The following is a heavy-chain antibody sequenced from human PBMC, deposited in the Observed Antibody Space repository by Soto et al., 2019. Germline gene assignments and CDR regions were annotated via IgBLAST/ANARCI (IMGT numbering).Heavy chain of an antibody. J-gene: IGHJ1*01. CDR2: ISSSSSAI. Sequence: EVQLVESGGGLVQPGGSLRLSCAASGFTFSSYSMNWVRQAPGKGLQWVSYISSSSSAIYYADSVKGRFTISRDNAKNSLYLQMNSLRAEDTAVYYCTYGYDYVFFQHWGQGTLVTVSS. V-gene: IGHV3-48*01. CDR3: TYGYDYVFFQH. D-gene: IGHD5-18*01. CDR1: GFTFSSYS.